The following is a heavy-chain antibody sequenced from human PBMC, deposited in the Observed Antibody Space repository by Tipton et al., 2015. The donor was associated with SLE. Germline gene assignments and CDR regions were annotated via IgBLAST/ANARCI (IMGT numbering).Heavy chain of an antibody. CDR3: ARIDYSAYCSSDNCYAADY. V-gene: IGHV3-30*04. CDR2: ISNDGSNK. CDR1: EFTFSIYA. D-gene: IGHD2-2*01. Sequence: SLRLSCVASEFTFSIYAMHWVRQAPGKGLEWVAVISNDGSNKYYADSVKGRFTASRDNSKNTLYLQLNSARAEDTAVYHCARIDYSAYCSSDNCYAADYWGQGTLVIVSS. J-gene: IGHJ4*02.